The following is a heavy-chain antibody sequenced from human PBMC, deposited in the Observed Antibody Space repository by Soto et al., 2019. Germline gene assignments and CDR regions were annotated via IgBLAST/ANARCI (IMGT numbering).Heavy chain of an antibody. J-gene: IGHJ4*02. CDR3: AKDQYSGSPGKPDY. CDR2: ISGSGGTT. D-gene: IGHD1-26*01. CDR1: GFTFSSYA. V-gene: IGHV3-23*01. Sequence: LRLSCAASGFTFSSYAMSWVRQAPGKGLEWVSAISGSGGTTYYADSVKGRFTISRDNSKNTLDLQINSLRAEDTAVYYCAKDQYSGSPGKPDYWGQGTLVTVSS.